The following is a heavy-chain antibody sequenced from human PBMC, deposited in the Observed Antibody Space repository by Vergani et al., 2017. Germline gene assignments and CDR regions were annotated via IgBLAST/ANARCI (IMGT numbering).Heavy chain of an antibody. CDR3: ARDPITMVRGVIYYYYGMDV. CDR1: GGTFSSYA. J-gene: IGHJ6*02. Sequence: QVQLVQSGAEVKKPGSSVKVSCKASGGTFSSYAISWVRQAPGQGLVWMGRIIPIFGTANYAQKFQGRVTITADESTSTAYMELSSLRSEDTAVYYCARDPITMVRGVIYYYYGMDVWGQGTTVTVSS. V-gene: IGHV1-69*13. D-gene: IGHD3-10*01. CDR2: IIPIFGTA.